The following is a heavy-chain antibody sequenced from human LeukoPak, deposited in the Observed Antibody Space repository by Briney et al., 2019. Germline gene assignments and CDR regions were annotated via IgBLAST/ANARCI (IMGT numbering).Heavy chain of an antibody. J-gene: IGHJ4*02. Sequence: GESLKISCKGSGFSFTSYWIGWVRQMRGKGLEWMGIIYPGDSDTRYSPSFQGQVTISADKSISTAYLQWSSLKASDTAMYYCARRNGYDAGALDFDYWGQGTLVTVSS. CDR2: IYPGDSDT. V-gene: IGHV5-51*01. CDR1: GFSFTSYW. D-gene: IGHD5-12*01. CDR3: ARRNGYDAGALDFDY.